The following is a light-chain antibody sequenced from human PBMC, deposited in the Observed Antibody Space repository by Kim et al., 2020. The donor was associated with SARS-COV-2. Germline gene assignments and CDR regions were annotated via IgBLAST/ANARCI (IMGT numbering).Light chain of an antibody. Sequence: LSPGEIATLSFRAGQGVSSYLAWYQQKPGQAPRLLIYDASNRATGIPARFSGSGPGTDFTLTISSLEPEDFAVYYCQQRSNCPLTFGGGTKVDIK. CDR2: DAS. CDR1: QGVSSY. V-gene: IGKV3D-11*01. CDR3: QQRSNCPLT. J-gene: IGKJ4*01.